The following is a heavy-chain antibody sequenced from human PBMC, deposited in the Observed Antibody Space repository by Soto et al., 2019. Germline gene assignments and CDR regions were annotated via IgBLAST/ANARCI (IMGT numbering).Heavy chain of an antibody. D-gene: IGHD2-15*01. Sequence: PGGSLRLSCAASGFTFSSYSMNWVRQAPGKGLEWVSYISSSSSTIYYADSVKGRFTISRDNAKNSLYLQMNSLRAEDTAVYYCARDFYCSGGSCYDVDYWGQGTLVTVSS. CDR3: ARDFYCSGGSCYDVDY. J-gene: IGHJ4*02. CDR2: ISSSSSTI. CDR1: GFTFSSYS. V-gene: IGHV3-48*01.